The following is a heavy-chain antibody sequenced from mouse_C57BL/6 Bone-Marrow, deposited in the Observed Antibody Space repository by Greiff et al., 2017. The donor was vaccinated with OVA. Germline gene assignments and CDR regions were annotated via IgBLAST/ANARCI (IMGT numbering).Heavy chain of an antibody. CDR3: ARNEDYEGFAD. CDR2: IYPRSGNT. CDR1: GYTFTSYG. J-gene: IGHJ3*01. Sequence: QVQLQQSGAELARPGASVKLSCKASGYTFTSYGISWVKQRTGQGLEWIGEIYPRSGNTYYNEKFKGKATLTADNSSSTAYMELRRMTSEDSGVYVRARNEDYEGFADWGQGTRVTVSA. D-gene: IGHD2-4*01. V-gene: IGHV1-81*01.